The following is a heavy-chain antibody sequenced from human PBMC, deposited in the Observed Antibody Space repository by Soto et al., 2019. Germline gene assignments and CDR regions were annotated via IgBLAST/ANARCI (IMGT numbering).Heavy chain of an antibody. Sequence: GGSLRLSCAASGFTFSSYAMHWVRQAPGKGLEWVAVISYDGSNKYYADSVKGRFTISRDNSKNTLYLQMNSLRAEDTAVYYCARDGNYDILTGPAPYWGQGTLVTFSS. CDR2: ISYDGSNK. CDR1: GFTFSSYA. V-gene: IGHV3-30-3*01. J-gene: IGHJ4*02. CDR3: ARDGNYDILTGPAPY. D-gene: IGHD3-9*01.